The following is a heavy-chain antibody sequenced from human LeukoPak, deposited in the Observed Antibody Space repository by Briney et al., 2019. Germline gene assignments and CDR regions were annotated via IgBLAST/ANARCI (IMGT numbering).Heavy chain of an antibody. D-gene: IGHD3-22*01. V-gene: IGHV1-24*01. J-gene: IGHJ5*02. Sequence: ASVKVSCKVSGYTLTELSMHWVRQAPGKGLEWMGGFDPEDGETIYAQKFQGGVTMTEDTSTDTAYMELSSLRSEDTAVYYCATVRKNYYDSSGYAWFDPWGQGTLVTVSS. CDR3: ATVRKNYYDSSGYAWFDP. CDR1: GYTLTELS. CDR2: FDPEDGET.